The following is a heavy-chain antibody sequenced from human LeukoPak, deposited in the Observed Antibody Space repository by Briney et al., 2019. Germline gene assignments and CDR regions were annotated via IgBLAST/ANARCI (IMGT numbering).Heavy chain of an antibody. Sequence: GGSLRLSCAXXGFTFXTXXXXXXXQAPGKGXXXXXXTSGSXRNTYYADSVKGXXXXSRXXSKNTLYLQMNSLRVEDTAIYYCAKDPGSNSYGSFDNWGQGTLVTVSS. CDR1: GFTFXTXX. CDR3: AKDPGSNSYGSFDN. V-gene: IGHV3-23*01. CDR2: TSGSXRNT. J-gene: IGHJ4*02. D-gene: IGHD5-18*01.